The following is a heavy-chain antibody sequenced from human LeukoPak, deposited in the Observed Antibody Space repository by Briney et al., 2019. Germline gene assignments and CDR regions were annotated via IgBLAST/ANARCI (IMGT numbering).Heavy chain of an antibody. CDR3: ARDSGPGVLFY. D-gene: IGHD1-1*01. CDR2: IYYSGST. Sequence: SETLSLTCTVSGGSVSSYYWSWIRQPPGKGLEWIGYIYYSGSTNYNPSLKGGVTISLDTSKNRFSLKLSSVTAADTAVYYCARDSGPGVLFYWGQGTLVTVSS. CDR1: GGSVSSYY. J-gene: IGHJ4*02. V-gene: IGHV4-59*02.